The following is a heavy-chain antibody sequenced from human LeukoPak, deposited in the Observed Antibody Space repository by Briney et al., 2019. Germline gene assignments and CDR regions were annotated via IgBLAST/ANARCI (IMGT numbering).Heavy chain of an antibody. D-gene: IGHD6-13*01. CDR3: ARVRQLILDY. V-gene: IGHV4-61*01. CDR1: GGSVSSGSYY. CDR2: IYYSGST. J-gene: IGHJ4*02. Sequence: SETLSLTCTVSGGSVSSGSYYRSWIRQPPGKGLEWIGYIYYSGSTNYNPSLKSRVTISVDTSKNQFSLKLSSVTAADTAVYYCARVRQLILDYWGQGTLVTVSS.